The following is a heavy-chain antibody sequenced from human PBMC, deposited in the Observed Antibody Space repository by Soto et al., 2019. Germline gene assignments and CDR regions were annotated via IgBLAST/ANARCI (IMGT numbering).Heavy chain of an antibody. V-gene: IGHV3-30*04. J-gene: IGHJ5*02. CDR1: GFTFSSYA. Sequence: QVQLVESGGGVVQPGRSLRLSCAASGFTFSSYAMHWVRQAPGKGLEWVAVISYDGSNKYYADSVKGRFTISRDNSKNTLYLQMNSLRAEDTAVYYCAKGGTEYQLLRWFDPWGQGTLVTVSS. CDR3: AKGGTEYQLLRWFDP. CDR2: ISYDGSNK. D-gene: IGHD2-2*01.